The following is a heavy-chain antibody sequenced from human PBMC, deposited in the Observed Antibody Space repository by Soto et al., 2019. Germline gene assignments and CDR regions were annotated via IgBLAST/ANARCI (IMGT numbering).Heavy chain of an antibody. V-gene: IGHV4-39*01. D-gene: IGHD5-12*01. CDR2: IYYSGST. CDR1: GGSISSSSYY. CDR3: ARHPNRDGYNFVDY. J-gene: IGHJ4*02. Sequence: PSETLSLTCTVSGGSISSSSYYWGWIRQPPGKGLEWIGSIYYSGSTYYNPSLKSRVTISVDTSKNQFSLKLSSVTAADTAVYYCARHPNRDGYNFVDYWGQGTLVTVSS.